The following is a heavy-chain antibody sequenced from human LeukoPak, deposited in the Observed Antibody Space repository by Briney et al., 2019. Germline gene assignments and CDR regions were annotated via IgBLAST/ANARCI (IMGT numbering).Heavy chain of an antibody. Sequence: PGGSLRLSCAASGFTFSDYYMSWIRQAPGKGLEWVSYISSSGSTIYYADSVKGRFTISRDNAKNSLYLQMNSLRAEDTALYYCARERIAAAGYFDYWGQGTLVTVSS. V-gene: IGHV3-11*01. D-gene: IGHD6-13*01. CDR3: ARERIAAAGYFDY. CDR1: GFTFSDYY. J-gene: IGHJ4*02. CDR2: ISSSGSTI.